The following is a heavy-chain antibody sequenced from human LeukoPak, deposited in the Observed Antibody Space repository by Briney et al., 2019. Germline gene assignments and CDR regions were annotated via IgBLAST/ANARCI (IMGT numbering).Heavy chain of an antibody. CDR1: GFTFSSYA. CDR3: AIMHPYYDGSGYWVQ. V-gene: IGHV3-23*01. D-gene: IGHD3-22*01. J-gene: IGHJ4*02. CDR2: ISTSGGSS. Sequence: GGSLRLSCAASGFTFSSYAMGWVRQAPGNGLEWVSGISTSGGSSSYADSVKGRFTISRDNPRNTLYMQMNSLRAEDTALYYCAIMHPYYDGSGYWVQWGQGTLVTVSS.